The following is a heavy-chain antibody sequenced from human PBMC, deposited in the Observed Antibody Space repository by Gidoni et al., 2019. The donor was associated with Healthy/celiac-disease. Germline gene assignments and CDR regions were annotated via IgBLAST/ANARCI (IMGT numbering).Heavy chain of an antibody. V-gene: IGHV3-11*06. D-gene: IGHD3-22*01. CDR2: IRSSSSYT. J-gene: IGHJ4*02. Sequence: QVQLVESGGGLVKPGGSLRLSCAASGFTFSDYYMSWIRQAPGKGLEWVSYIRSSSSYTNYADSVKGRCTISRDNAKNSLYLQLNSLRAEDTAVYYCARAYDSSGYYLYFDYWGQGTLVTVSS. CDR1: GFTFSDYY. CDR3: ARAYDSSGYYLYFDY.